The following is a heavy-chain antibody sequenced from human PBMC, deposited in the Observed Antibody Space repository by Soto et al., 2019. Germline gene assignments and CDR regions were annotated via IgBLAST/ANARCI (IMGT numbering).Heavy chain of an antibody. Sequence: PSETLSLTCAVYGESRSGYYWSWIRQAPGKGLEWIGEVNHSGSTNYNPSLKSRVTISVDTSREQFSLKLSSVTAADTAVYYCARRSGSYDYYGMDVWGQGTTVTVSS. J-gene: IGHJ6*02. CDR2: VNHSGST. V-gene: IGHV4-34*01. CDR3: ARRSGSYDYYGMDV. D-gene: IGHD3-10*01. CDR1: GESRSGYY.